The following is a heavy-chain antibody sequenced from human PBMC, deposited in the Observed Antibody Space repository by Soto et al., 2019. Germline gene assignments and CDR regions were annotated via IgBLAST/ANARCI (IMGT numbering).Heavy chain of an antibody. CDR2: IYFSGIA. CDR3: ARGDSDLAVSEAAY. V-gene: IGHV4-59*01. CDR1: GASITDSY. D-gene: IGHD2-15*01. J-gene: IGHJ1*01. Sequence: QMQMQESGPRLVKPSETLSLTCTVSGASITDSYWSWIRQPPEQGLEWIGYIYFSGIANYNPSLKSRATISRDTSKHEFSLKLTSVTAADTAIYYCARGDSDLAVSEAAYWCQGTVVTVSS.